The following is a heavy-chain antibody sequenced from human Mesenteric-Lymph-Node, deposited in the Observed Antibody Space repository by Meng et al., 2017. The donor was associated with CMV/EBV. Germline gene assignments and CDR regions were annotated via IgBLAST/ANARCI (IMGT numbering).Heavy chain of an antibody. V-gene: IGHV4-34*01. D-gene: IGHD4-23*01. CDR2: INHSGST. CDR3: ARHQRWLKSEGGFNY. J-gene: IGHJ4*02. CDR1: GGSFSGYY. Sequence: QVRLQQWGAGLLKPSETLSLTCAVNGGSFSGYYWSWIRQPPGKGLEWIGEINHSGSTNYNPSLKSRVTISVDTSKNQFSLKLSSVTAADTAVYYCARHQRWLKSEGGFNYWGQGTLVTVSS.